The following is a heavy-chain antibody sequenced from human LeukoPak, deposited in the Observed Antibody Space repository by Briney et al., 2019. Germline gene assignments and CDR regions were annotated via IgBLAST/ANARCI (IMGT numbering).Heavy chain of an antibody. V-gene: IGHV3-48*01. CDR3: AHLNPNYFDH. CDR1: GFTFSSYS. CDR2: ISSSSSTI. Sequence: GGSLRLSCAASGFTFSSYSMNWVRQAPGKGLEWVSYISSSSSTIYYADSVKGRFTISRDNAKNSLYLQMNSLRAEDTAVYYCAHLNPNYFDHWGQGTLVTVSS. D-gene: IGHD1-14*01. J-gene: IGHJ4*02.